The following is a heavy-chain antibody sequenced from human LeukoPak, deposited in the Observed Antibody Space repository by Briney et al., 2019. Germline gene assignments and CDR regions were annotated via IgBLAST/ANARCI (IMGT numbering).Heavy chain of an antibody. Sequence: ASVKVSCKASGYTFTGYYMHWVRQAPGQGLEWMGWVNPNSGGTNYAQKFQGRVTMTRDTSISTAYMELSRLRSDDTAVYYCATVECSGYDIFDYWGQGTLVTVSS. CDR1: GYTFTGYY. V-gene: IGHV1-2*02. CDR3: ATVECSGYDIFDY. D-gene: IGHD5-12*01. CDR2: VNPNSGGT. J-gene: IGHJ4*02.